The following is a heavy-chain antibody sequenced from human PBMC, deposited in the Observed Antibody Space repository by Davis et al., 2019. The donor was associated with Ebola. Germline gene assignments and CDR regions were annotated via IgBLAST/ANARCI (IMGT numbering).Heavy chain of an antibody. CDR2: TNDSGST. CDR1: GGSLRGDF. V-gene: IGHV4-34*01. Sequence: MPSETLSLTCEVYGGSLRGDFWSWFRQSPGKGLEWIGETNDSGSTNYSPSLKSRVTLSVDTSKNQFSLRLSSVTAADTAVYYCARVLLWFGELVEPLFDYWGQGTLVTVSS. CDR3: ARVLLWFGELVEPLFDY. D-gene: IGHD3-10*01. J-gene: IGHJ4*02.